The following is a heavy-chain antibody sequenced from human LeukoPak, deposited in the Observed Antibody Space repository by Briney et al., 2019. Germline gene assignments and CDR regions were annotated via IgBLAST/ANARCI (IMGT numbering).Heavy chain of an antibody. V-gene: IGHV3-23*01. J-gene: IGHJ4*02. CDR3: AKVSAWAMVGATYFDY. Sequence: GGSLRLSCAASRFTFSSYAMSWVSQAPGKGLEWVSSISGNSGSTYYADSVKGRFTISRDNSKSTVYLQMNSLRAEDTAVYYCAKVSAWAMVGATYFDYWGQGTLVTVSS. D-gene: IGHD1-26*01. CDR1: RFTFSSYA. CDR2: ISGNSGST.